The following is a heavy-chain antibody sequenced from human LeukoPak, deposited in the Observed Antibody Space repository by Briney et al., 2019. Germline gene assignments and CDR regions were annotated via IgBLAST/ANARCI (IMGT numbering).Heavy chain of an antibody. V-gene: IGHV3-23*01. D-gene: IGHD3/OR15-3a*01. CDR3: ANLGLKYYNGMDV. Sequence: PGGSLRLSCAASGFTFSSYGMTWVRQAPGKGLEWVSAISGSGGSTYYADSVKGRFTISRDNSKNTLYLQMNSLRAEDTAIYYCANLGLKYYNGMDVWGQGTTVIVSS. CDR1: GFTFSSYG. J-gene: IGHJ6*02. CDR2: ISGSGGST.